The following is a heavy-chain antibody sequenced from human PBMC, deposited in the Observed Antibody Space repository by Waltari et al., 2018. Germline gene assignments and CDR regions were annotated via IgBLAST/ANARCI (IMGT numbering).Heavy chain of an antibody. CDR1: GGSISSYS. V-gene: IGHV4-59*01. CDR3: ARGLRGYSYGWGYYYYMDV. Sequence: QVQLQESGPGLVKPSETLSLTCTVSGGSISSYSWSWIRQPPGKGLEWIGYIYYSGSTNYNPSLKSRVTISVDTSKNQFSLKLSSVTAADTAVYYCARGLRGYSYGWGYYYYMDVWGKGTTVTVSS. D-gene: IGHD5-18*01. J-gene: IGHJ6*03. CDR2: IYYSGST.